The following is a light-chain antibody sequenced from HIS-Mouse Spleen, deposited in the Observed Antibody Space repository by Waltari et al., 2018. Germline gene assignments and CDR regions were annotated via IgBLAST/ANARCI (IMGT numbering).Light chain of an antibody. CDR3: YSTDSSGNHRV. J-gene: IGLJ2*01. Sequence: SYELTPPPSVSVSPGQTARITCSGDALHNNYPYLYQQKSGQAPVLVIYEDSKRPSGIPERFSGSSSGTMATLTISGAQVEDEADYYCYSTDSSGNHRVFGGGTKLTVL. CDR1: ALHNNY. CDR2: EDS. V-gene: IGLV3-10*01.